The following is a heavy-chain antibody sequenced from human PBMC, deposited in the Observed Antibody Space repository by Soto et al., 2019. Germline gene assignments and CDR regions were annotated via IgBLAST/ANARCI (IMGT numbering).Heavy chain of an antibody. Sequence: GESLKISCRGSGYGFNTNWFGWVRQLPGRGLEWVGIMYSGDSDTRYNPSLQGHVTLSVDVTVSTAFLQWRSLETSDTGMYFCARLPRDCNKTSCYYADHWGQGTQVTVSS. CDR1: GYGFNTNW. J-gene: IGHJ4*02. CDR3: ARLPRDCNKTSCYYADH. V-gene: IGHV5-51*01. D-gene: IGHD3-3*01. CDR2: MYSGDSDT.